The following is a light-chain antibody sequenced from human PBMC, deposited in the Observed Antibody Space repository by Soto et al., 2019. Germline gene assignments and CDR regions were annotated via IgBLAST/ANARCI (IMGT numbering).Light chain of an antibody. CDR1: QSVNGY. CDR3: QQRINWPDT. CDR2: ATS. Sequence: ETVLTQSPATLSLSPGERATLSCRASQSVNGYLAWYQQKPGQAPRPLIFATSNRATGIPARFSGSGSGTDFNLTINSLEPEDFVVYYCQQRINWPDTVGPGNKVEIK. J-gene: IGKJ2*01. V-gene: IGKV3-11*01.